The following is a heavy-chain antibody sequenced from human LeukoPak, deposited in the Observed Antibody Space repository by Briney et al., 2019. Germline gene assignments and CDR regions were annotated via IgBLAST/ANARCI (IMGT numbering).Heavy chain of an antibody. D-gene: IGHD6-13*01. V-gene: IGHV1-46*01. CDR2: INPSGGST. CDR1: GYTFTSYY. J-gene: IGHJ4*02. Sequence: EASVKVSCKASGYTFTSYYMHWVRQAPGQGLEWMGIINPSGGSTSYTHKFQGRVTMTRDTSTSTVYMDLSSLTSEDTAVYYCARAPRDSSTMLDYWGQGTLVTVSS. CDR3: ARAPRDSSTMLDY.